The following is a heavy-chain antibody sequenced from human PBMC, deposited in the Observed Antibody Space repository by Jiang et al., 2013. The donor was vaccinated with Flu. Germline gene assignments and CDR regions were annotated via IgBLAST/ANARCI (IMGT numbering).Heavy chain of an antibody. CDR2: IYWDDDK. Sequence: KPTQTLTLTCTFSGFSLSTNGVGVGWIRQPPGKALEWLTIIYWDDDKRYNPSLRTRLTITKDTSKNQVVLTMTNMDPVDTATYFCAHRPILTGSRPFDYWGQGTLVTVSS. J-gene: IGHJ4*02. CDR3: AHRPILTGSRPFDY. CDR1: GFSLSTNGVG. V-gene: IGHV2-5*02. D-gene: IGHD3-9*01.